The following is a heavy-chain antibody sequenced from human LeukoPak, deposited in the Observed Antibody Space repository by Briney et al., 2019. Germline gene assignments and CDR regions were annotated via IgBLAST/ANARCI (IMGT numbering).Heavy chain of an antibody. V-gene: IGHV4-61*08. CDR3: ARDGITMTGADTGWFDP. J-gene: IGHJ5*02. CDR2: IYYSGST. Sequence: PSETLSLTCTVSGGSISSGGYYWSWIRQHPGKGLEWIGYIYYSGSTNYNPSLKSRVTISVDTSKNQFSLKLSSVTAADTAVYYCARDGITMTGADTGWFDPWGQGTLVTVSS. CDR1: GGSISSGGYY. D-gene: IGHD3-22*01.